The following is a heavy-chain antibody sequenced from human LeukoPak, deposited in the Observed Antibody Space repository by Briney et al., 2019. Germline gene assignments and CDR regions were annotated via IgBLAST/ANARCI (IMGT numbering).Heavy chain of an antibody. CDR1: GGSFSGYY. V-gene: IGHV4-34*01. CDR3: ARDISGGSYNFDY. CDR2: INHSGST. D-gene: IGHD1-26*01. J-gene: IGHJ4*02. Sequence: SETLSLTCAVYGGSFSGYYWSWIRQPPGKGLEWIGEINHSGSTNYNPSLKSRFTISVDTSKNQFSLKLSSVTAADTAVYYCARDISGGSYNFDYWGQGTLVTVSS.